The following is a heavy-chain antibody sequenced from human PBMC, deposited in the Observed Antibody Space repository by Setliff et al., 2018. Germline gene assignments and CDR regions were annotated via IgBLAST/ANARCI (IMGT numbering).Heavy chain of an antibody. D-gene: IGHD6-13*01. J-gene: IGHJ4*02. CDR1: GFTFSSDA. Sequence: PGGSLRLSCATSGFTFSSDAMTWVRQAPGKGLEWVSIISSEGDSIYYADSVKGRFTISRDNSNNTLYLQMSSLRAEDTAVYYCAKCSSWHGHYPHFNYWGQGTLVTVSS. V-gene: IGHV3-23*03. CDR3: AKCSSWHGHYPHFNY. CDR2: ISSEGDSI.